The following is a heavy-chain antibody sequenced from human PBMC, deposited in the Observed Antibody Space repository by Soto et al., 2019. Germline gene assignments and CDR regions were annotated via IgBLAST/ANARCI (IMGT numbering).Heavy chain of an antibody. D-gene: IGHD5-18*01. CDR3: ARDRSGGYSYYYYGLDV. Sequence: QVQLVESGGGVVQPGRSLRLSCAASGFNLRNYGMHWVRQTPGKGPEWVAVIWYDGSNQYYADSVRGRFTISRDNSRNTLYLQMNSLRADDTAVYYCARDRSGGYSYYYYGLDVWGQGTTVAVSS. V-gene: IGHV3-33*01. J-gene: IGHJ6*02. CDR2: IWYDGSNQ. CDR1: GFNLRNYG.